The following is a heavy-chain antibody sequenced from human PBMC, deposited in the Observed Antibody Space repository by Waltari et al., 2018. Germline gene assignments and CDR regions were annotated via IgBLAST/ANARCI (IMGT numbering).Heavy chain of an antibody. V-gene: IGHV4-39*01. J-gene: IGHJ4*02. Sequence: QLQLQESGPGLVKPSETLSLTCTVSGGSISRSNYYWGWIRRPPGKGPDWIASIYHSGSTYYNPSLKSRVTISVDTSKNQFSLKLTSVTAADTAVYYCARIYGSGSPIPSVDYWGQGTLVTVSS. CDR1: GGSISRSNYY. D-gene: IGHD3-10*01. CDR2: IYHSGST. CDR3: ARIYGSGSPIPSVDY.